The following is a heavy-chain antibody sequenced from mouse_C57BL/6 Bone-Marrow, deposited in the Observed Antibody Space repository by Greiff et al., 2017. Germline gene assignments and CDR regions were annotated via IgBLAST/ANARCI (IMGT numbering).Heavy chain of an antibody. CDR1: GFTFSDYG. D-gene: IGHD1-1*01. V-gene: IGHV5-17*01. CDR2: ISSGSSTI. Sequence: EVKLMESGGGLVKPGGSLKLSCAASGFTFSDYGMHWVRQAPEKGLEWVAYISSGSSTIYYADTVKGRFTISRDNAKNTLFLQMTSLRSEDTAMYCCARSITTVEGFAYWGQGTLVTVSA. CDR3: ARSITTVEGFAY. J-gene: IGHJ3*01.